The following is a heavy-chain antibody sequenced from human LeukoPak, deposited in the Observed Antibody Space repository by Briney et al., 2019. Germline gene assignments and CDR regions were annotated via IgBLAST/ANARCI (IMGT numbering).Heavy chain of an antibody. CDR3: ASAAATHQWAIDI. Sequence: GGSLRLSCAASGFTFSSYWMTWVRQAPGKGLEWVANIKQDESEKYYVDYVKGRFTISRANAKNSLYLQMNSLRVEDTAVYYCASAAATHQWAIDIWGQGTMVAVSS. V-gene: IGHV3-7*01. D-gene: IGHD6-13*01. J-gene: IGHJ3*02. CDR2: IKQDESEK. CDR1: GFTFSSYW.